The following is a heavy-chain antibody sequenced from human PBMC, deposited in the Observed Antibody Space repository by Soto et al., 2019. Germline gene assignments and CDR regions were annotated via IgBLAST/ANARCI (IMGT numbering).Heavy chain of an antibody. D-gene: IGHD3-22*01. Sequence: SETLSLTCTVAGGSISSYYWSWIRQTPGKGLEWIGYIYYSESTNYNPSLKSRVTISVDTSKNQFSLKLSSVTAADTAVYYCAREVAYRYYYDSSGYYFYYFDYWGQGTLVTVSS. J-gene: IGHJ4*02. V-gene: IGHV4-59*12. CDR3: AREVAYRYYYDSSGYYFYYFDY. CDR2: IYYSEST. CDR1: GGSISSYY.